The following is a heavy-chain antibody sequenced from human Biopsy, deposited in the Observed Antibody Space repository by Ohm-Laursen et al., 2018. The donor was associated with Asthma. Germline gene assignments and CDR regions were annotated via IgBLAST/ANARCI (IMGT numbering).Heavy chain of an antibody. V-gene: IGHV3-30*03. J-gene: IGHJ4*02. D-gene: IGHD3-3*01. CDR3: ARQVKSTVFGVSYKNFDF. CDR2: ISNDGANK. CDR1: VLTFSSYG. Sequence: SLRLSCAASVLTFSSYGMVWVRLAPGKGLEWVALISNDGANKFYADSVQGRFTISRDNSKNTLYLQMHSLKIEDTAVYFCARQVKSTVFGVSYKNFDFWGQGPLVAVSS.